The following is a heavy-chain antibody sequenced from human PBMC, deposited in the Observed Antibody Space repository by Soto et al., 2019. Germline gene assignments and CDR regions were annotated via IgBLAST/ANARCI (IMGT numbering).Heavy chain of an antibody. Sequence: KPSETLSLTCAVYGRSFSGYYWSWIRQPPGKGLEWIGEINHSGSTNYNPSLKSRVTISVDTSKNQFSLKLSSVTAADTAVYYCARVITTPYYYYGMDVWGQGTTVTSP. CDR2: INHSGST. CDR1: GRSFSGYY. J-gene: IGHJ6*02. CDR3: ARVITTPYYYYGMDV. V-gene: IGHV4-34*01. D-gene: IGHD1-1*01.